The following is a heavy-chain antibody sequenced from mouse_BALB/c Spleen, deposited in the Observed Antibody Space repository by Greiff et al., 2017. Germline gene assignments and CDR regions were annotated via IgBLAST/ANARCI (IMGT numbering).Heavy chain of an antibody. CDR1: GFNIKDTY. V-gene: IGHV14-3*02. CDR2: IDPANGNT. Sequence: VQLQQSGAELVKPGASVKLSCTASGFNIKDTYMHWVKQRPEQGLEWIGRIDPANGNTKYDPKFQGKATITADTSSNTAYLQLSSLTSEDTAVYYCAPITTARGAMDYWGQGTSVTVSS. CDR3: APITTARGAMDY. D-gene: IGHD1-2*01. J-gene: IGHJ4*01.